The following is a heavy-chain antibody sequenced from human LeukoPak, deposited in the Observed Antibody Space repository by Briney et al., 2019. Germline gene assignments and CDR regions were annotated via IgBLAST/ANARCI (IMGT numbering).Heavy chain of an antibody. V-gene: IGHV3-23*01. CDR2: ISDSGGST. CDR1: GFTFSSYA. CDR3: AILPPHYYYDTSGYSDS. Sequence: GSLRLSCAASGFTFSSYAMSWVRQAPGKGLEWLSVISDSGGSTYYADSVKGRFTISRDNSKNTLFLQMNSLRGEDTAVYYCAILPPHYYYDTSGYSDSWGQGTLVTVSS. J-gene: IGHJ4*02. D-gene: IGHD3-22*01.